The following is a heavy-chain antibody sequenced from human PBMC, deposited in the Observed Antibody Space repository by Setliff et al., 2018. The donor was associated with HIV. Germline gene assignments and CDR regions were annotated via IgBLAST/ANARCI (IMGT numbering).Heavy chain of an antibody. Sequence: SETLSLTCTVSGDSISSGSHYWSWIRQPAGKGLEWIGHIYTGGNANYNPSLQSRVTISVDTSKNQFSLMLGSMTAADTAVYYCARARAGIAVASTKGSFDSWGQGTLVTVSS. V-gene: IGHV4-61*09. CDR2: IYTGGNA. CDR1: GDSISSGSHY. CDR3: ARARAGIAVASTKGSFDS. J-gene: IGHJ4*02. D-gene: IGHD6-19*01.